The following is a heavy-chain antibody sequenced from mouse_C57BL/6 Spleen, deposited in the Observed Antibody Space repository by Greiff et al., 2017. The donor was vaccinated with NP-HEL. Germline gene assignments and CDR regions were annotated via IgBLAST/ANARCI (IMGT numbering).Heavy chain of an antibody. Sequence: QVQLQQPGAELVMPGASVKLSCKASGYTFTSYWMHWVKQRPGQGLEWIGEIDPSDSYTNYNQKFKGKSTLTVDKSSSTAYMQLSSLTSEDSEVYYCARGGNFAWFAYWGQGTLVTVSA. J-gene: IGHJ3*01. D-gene: IGHD2-1*01. V-gene: IGHV1-69*01. CDR2: IDPSDSYT. CDR1: GYTFTSYW. CDR3: ARGGNFAWFAY.